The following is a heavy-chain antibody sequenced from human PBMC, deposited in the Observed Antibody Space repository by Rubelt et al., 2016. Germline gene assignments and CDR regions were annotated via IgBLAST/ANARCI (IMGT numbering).Heavy chain of an antibody. D-gene: IGHD1-14*01. J-gene: IGHJ4*02. V-gene: IGHV3-48*04. CDR2: IGRDSSPI. CDR3: ARDAELDY. Sequence: GKGLEWVSYIGRDSSPIYYADSVRGRFSVSRDNAKNSLYLQMNNLRVEDTAVYYCARDAELDYWGQGTLVTVSS.